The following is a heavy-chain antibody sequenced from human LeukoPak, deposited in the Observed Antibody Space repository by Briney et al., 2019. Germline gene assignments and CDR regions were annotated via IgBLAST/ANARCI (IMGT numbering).Heavy chain of an antibody. CDR3: ARDGYLYYYDSSGYYEGNPFDY. J-gene: IGHJ4*02. CDR1: GYTFTSNY. Sequence: ASVKVSCKASGYTFTSNYIHWVRQAPGQGLEWMGMIYPRDGSTSYAQKFQGRVTVTRDTSTSTVHMELSSLRSEDTAVYYCARDGYLYYYDSSGYYEGNPFDYWGQGTLVTVSS. V-gene: IGHV1-46*01. D-gene: IGHD3-22*01. CDR2: IYPRDGST.